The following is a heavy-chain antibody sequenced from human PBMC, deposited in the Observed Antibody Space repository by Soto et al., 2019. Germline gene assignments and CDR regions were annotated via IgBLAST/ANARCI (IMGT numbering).Heavy chain of an antibody. CDR1: GFTFSSYS. CDR3: ARGGSSGWFDY. Sequence: GGSLRLSCAASGFTFSSYSMNWVRQAPGKGLEWVSSISSSSSYIYYADSVKGRFTISRDNAKNSLYLQMNSLRAEDTAVYYCARGGSSGWFDYWGQGTLVTVSS. D-gene: IGHD6-19*01. V-gene: IGHV3-21*01. CDR2: ISSSSSYI. J-gene: IGHJ4*02.